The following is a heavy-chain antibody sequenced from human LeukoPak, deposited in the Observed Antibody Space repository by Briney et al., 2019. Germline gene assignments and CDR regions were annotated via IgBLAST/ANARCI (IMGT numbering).Heavy chain of an antibody. V-gene: IGHV4-31*03. D-gene: IGHD1-26*01. Sequence: SETLSLTCTVSGGSISSGGYYWSWIRQHPGKGLEWIGYTYYSGSTYYNPSLKSRVTISVDTPKNQFSLKLSSVTAADTAVYYCARVGATTWDFDYWGQGTLVTVSS. J-gene: IGHJ4*02. CDR1: GGSISSGGYY. CDR2: TYYSGST. CDR3: ARVGATTWDFDY.